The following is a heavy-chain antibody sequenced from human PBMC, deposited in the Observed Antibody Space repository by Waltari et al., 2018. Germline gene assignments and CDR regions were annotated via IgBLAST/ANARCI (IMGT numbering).Heavy chain of an antibody. CDR2: SRNKDHNYAT. V-gene: IGHV3-72*01. CDR1: GFPFSDYY. CDR3: TRVQGGVITALDI. Sequence: EVQLVESGGGLVQPGGSLRLSCAATGFPFSDYYMYGVRQAPGKGLEWLGRSRNKDHNYATEYAASVKGRIIISRDESKNSLFLQMNSLKSEDTAVYYCTRVQGGVITALDIWGQGTMVTVSS. J-gene: IGHJ3*02. D-gene: IGHD3-16*02.